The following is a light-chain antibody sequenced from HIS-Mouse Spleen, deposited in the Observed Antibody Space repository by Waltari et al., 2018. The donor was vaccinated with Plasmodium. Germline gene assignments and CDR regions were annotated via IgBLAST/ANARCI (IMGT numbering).Light chain of an antibody. CDR1: KLGAKY. V-gene: IGLV3-1*01. J-gene: IGLJ2*01. CDR2: PDS. Sequence: SYELTQPPSVSVSPGQTASITCSGDKLGAKYACWYQQKPGQSPVLVIYPDSKRPSGIPERFSGSNSGNTATLTISGTQAMDEADYYCQAWDSSTVVFGGGTKLTVL. CDR3: QAWDSSTVV.